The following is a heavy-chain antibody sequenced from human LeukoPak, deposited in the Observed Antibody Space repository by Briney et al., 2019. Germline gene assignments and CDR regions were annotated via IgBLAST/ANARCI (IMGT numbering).Heavy chain of an antibody. CDR2: VSSSSRTI. V-gene: IGHV3-48*01. CDR3: ARGSPRGGLDS. CDR1: DFTFRTFT. Sequence: GGSLRLSCAASDFTFRTFTMHWVRQAPGKGLEWVSSVSSSSRTINYADSVQGRSTVSRDNANNSMYLQINDLRREDTAVYYCARGSPRGGLDSWGQGTLVTVSS. D-gene: IGHD1-14*01. J-gene: IGHJ4*02.